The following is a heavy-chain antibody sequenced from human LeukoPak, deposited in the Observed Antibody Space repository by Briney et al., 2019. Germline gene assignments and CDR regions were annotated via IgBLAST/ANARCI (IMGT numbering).Heavy chain of an antibody. J-gene: IGHJ4*02. CDR3: ARDSVHDYGDYVDYFDY. V-gene: IGHV3-11*04. CDR2: ISSSGSTI. Sequence: GGTLRLSCAASGFTFSDYYMNWIRQAPGKGLEWVSYISSSGSTISYADSVKGRFTISRDNAKNSLYLQMNSLRAEDTAVYYCARDSVHDYGDYVDYFDYWGQGILVTVSS. D-gene: IGHD4-17*01. CDR1: GFTFSDYY.